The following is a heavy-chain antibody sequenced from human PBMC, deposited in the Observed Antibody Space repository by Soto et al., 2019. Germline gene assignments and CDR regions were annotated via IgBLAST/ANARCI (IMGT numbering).Heavy chain of an antibody. CDR2: IITLFGTA. V-gene: IGHV1-69*01. Sequence: VQLMQSGAEVKQPGSSVKVSCKASGGTFSSHSINWVRQAPGQGLERMGGIITLFGTANYAQNFQGRVMITADQSTSTAYMELNSLRSDDTAVYYCAREVGYGDFSAALLDWGQGTLVTVSS. J-gene: IGHJ4*02. CDR1: GGTFSSHS. D-gene: IGHD4-17*01. CDR3: AREVGYGDFSAALLD.